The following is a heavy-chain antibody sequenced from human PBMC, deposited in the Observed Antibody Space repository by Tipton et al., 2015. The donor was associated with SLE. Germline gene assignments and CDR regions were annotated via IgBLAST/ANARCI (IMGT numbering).Heavy chain of an antibody. J-gene: IGHJ4*02. CDR2: IYHSGST. CDR1: GYSITTGYL. V-gene: IGHV4-38-2*02. D-gene: IGHD1-26*01. CDR3: ATFSGNYYVDF. Sequence: LRLSCIVSGYSITTGYLWGWIRQPPGKGLEWIGSIYHSGSTYNNPSLKSRVTISVDTSKNQFSLWLSSVTAADTAIYYCATFSGNYYVDFWGQGTLVTVSS.